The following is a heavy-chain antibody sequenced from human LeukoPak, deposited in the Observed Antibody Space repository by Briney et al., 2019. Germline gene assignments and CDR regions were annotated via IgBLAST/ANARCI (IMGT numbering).Heavy chain of an antibody. D-gene: IGHD2-2*01. CDR1: GGTFSNYG. Sequence: SVKVSCKASGGTFSNYGISWVRQAPGQGLEWMGGIIPIFGTANYAQKFQGRVTITADESTSTAYMELSSLRSEDTAVYYCARVAVVPAAMRGGPYYYYYYMDVWGKGTTVTISS. CDR2: IIPIFGTA. V-gene: IGHV1-69*13. CDR3: ARVAVVPAAMRGGPYYYYYYMDV. J-gene: IGHJ6*03.